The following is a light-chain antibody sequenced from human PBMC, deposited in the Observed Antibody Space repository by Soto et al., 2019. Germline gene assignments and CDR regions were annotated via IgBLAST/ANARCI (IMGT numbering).Light chain of an antibody. Sequence: EIVLTQSPGTLSLSPGERATLSCRASQSVTSRFLAWYQQKPAQAPRLLIYGVSSRAAGIPDRFSGSGSGTDFTLTITRLEPEDFAVYYCQQYDSSRTFGQGTKVEMK. CDR1: QSVTSRF. J-gene: IGKJ1*01. CDR2: GVS. CDR3: QQYDSSRT. V-gene: IGKV3-20*01.